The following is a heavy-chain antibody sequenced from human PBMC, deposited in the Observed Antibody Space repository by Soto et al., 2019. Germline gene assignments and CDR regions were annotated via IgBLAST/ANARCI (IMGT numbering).Heavy chain of an antibody. CDR2: ISYDGSNK. J-gene: IGHJ4*02. V-gene: IGHV3-30*18. CDR1: GFAFNTYW. CDR3: GKVSPMGYFFDF. Sequence: GGSLRLSGAASGFAFNTYWMHWVRQAPGRGLEWVAVISYDGSNKFYADYVKGRFTISRDNSKNTLYLEMNSLRGEDTAVYYCGKVSPMGYFFDFWGQGTLVTVSS.